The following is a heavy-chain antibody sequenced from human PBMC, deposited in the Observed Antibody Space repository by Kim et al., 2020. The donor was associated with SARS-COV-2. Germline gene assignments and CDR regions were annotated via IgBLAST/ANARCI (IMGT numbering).Heavy chain of an antibody. Sequence: ASVKVSCKASGYTFTSYGISWVRQAPGQGLEWMGWISAYNGNTNYAQKLQGRVTMTTDTSTSTAYMELRSLRSDDTAVYYCARDEFGIVVVVAATSLDYWGQGTLVTVSS. D-gene: IGHD2-15*01. CDR1: GYTFTSYG. CDR3: ARDEFGIVVVVAATSLDY. CDR2: ISAYNGNT. J-gene: IGHJ4*02. V-gene: IGHV1-18*01.